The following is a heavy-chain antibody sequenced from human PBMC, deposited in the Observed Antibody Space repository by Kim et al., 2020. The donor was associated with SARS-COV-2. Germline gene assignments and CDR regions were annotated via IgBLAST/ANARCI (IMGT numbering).Heavy chain of an antibody. Sequence: SETLSLTCTVSGGSISSSSYYWGWIRQPPGKGLEWIGSIYYSGSTYYNPSLKSRVTISVDTSKNQFSLKLSSVTAADTAVYYCAIRGVGASFIRYWGQGTLVTVSS. CDR2: IYYSGST. CDR3: AIRGVGASFIRY. D-gene: IGHD1-26*01. V-gene: IGHV4-39*01. CDR1: GGSISSSSYY. J-gene: IGHJ4*02.